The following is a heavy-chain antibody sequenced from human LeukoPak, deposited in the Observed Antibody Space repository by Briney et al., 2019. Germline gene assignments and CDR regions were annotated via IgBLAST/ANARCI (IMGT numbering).Heavy chain of an antibody. D-gene: IGHD4-11*01. CDR3: ASPTIYSNYGYYYYGMDV. CDR2: IKQDGSEK. Sequence: PGGSLRLSCAASGFTFSSYWMSWVRQAPGKGLEWVANIKQDGSEKYYVDSVKGRFTISRDNAKNSLYLQMNSLRAEDTAVYYCASPTIYSNYGYYYYGMDVWGQGTTVTVSS. V-gene: IGHV3-7*01. CDR1: GFTFSSYW. J-gene: IGHJ6*02.